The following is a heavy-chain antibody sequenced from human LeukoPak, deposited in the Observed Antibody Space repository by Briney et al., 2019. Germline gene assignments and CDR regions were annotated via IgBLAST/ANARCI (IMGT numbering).Heavy chain of an antibody. V-gene: IGHV3-23*01. CDR1: GFTFSSYA. D-gene: IGHD5-18*01. Sequence: GGSLRLSCAASGFTFSSYAMSWVRQAPGRGLEWVSTISGSGGSTYYADSVKGRFTISRDNSKNTLYLQMNSLRAEDTAVYYCAKDLGYSYGTPTDYWGQGTLVIVSS. J-gene: IGHJ4*02. CDR3: AKDLGYSYGTPTDY. CDR2: ISGSGGST.